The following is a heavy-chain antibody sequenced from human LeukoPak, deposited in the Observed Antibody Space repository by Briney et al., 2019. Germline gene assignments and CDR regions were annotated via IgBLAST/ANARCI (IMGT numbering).Heavy chain of an antibody. V-gene: IGHV4-38-2*01. CDR3: ARSWIQLWLLDY. J-gene: IGHJ4*02. CDR2: IYHSGST. Sequence: SETLSLTCAVSGYSISSGYYWGWIRQPPGKGLEWIGSIYHSGSTYYNPSLKSRVTISVDTSKNQFSLKLSSVTAADTAVYYCARSWIQLWLLDYWGQGTLVTVSS. CDR1: GYSISSGYY. D-gene: IGHD5-18*01.